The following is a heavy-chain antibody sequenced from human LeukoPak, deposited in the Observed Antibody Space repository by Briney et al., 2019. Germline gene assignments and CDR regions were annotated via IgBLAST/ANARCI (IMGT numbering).Heavy chain of an antibody. Sequence: GGSLRLSCAASGFTFSSYAMSWVRQAPGKGLDWVSSISGGDASTFYADSVKGRFTISRDNAKNSLYLQMNSLRAEDTAVYYCAREFGDGGYVPWWFDPWGQGTLVTVSS. V-gene: IGHV3-23*01. CDR1: GFTFSSYA. CDR2: ISGGDAST. CDR3: AREFGDGGYVPWWFDP. J-gene: IGHJ5*02. D-gene: IGHD5-12*01.